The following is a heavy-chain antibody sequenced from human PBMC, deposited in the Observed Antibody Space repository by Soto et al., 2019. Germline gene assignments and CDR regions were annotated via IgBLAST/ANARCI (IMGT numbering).Heavy chain of an antibody. CDR2: INTNSAYI. CDR1: GFAFSSST. D-gene: IGHD4-17*01. J-gene: IGHJ4*02. V-gene: IGHV3-21*01. CDR3: TRGTYGDYSD. Sequence: EVQLEESGGGLVKPGESLRLSCAASGFAFSSSTMNWVRQAPGKGLEWVSSINTNSAYIYYAGSVTGRFTISRDNAKNSLFLQMNSLRAEDTAVYYCTRGTYGDYSDWGQGTLVTVSS.